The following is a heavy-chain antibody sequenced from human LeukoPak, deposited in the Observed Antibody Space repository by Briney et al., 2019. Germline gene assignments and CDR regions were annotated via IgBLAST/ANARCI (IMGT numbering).Heavy chain of an antibody. V-gene: IGHV4-34*01. D-gene: IGHD6-13*01. CDR2: INHSGST. Sequence: SETLSLTCAAYGGSFSGYYWSWIRQPPGKGLEWIGEINHSGSTNYNPSLKSRVTISVDTSKNQFSLKLSSVTAADTAVYYCARGGSSWYAGGNFDYWGQGTLVTVSS. CDR1: GGSFSGYY. J-gene: IGHJ4*02. CDR3: ARGGSSWYAGGNFDY.